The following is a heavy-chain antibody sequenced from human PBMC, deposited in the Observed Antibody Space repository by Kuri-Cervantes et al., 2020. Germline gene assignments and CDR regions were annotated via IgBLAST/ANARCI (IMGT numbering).Heavy chain of an antibody. Sequence: ASVKVSCKASGYTFTSYYMHWVRQAPGQGLEWMGIINPSGGSTSYAQKFRGRVTMTRDTSTSTVYMELNSLRAEDTAVYYCAKIGTMVRGVIPPDLDYWGQGTLVTVSS. D-gene: IGHD3-10*01. CDR2: INPSGGST. V-gene: IGHV1-46*01. J-gene: IGHJ4*02. CDR1: GYTFTSYY. CDR3: AKIGTMVRGVIPPDLDY.